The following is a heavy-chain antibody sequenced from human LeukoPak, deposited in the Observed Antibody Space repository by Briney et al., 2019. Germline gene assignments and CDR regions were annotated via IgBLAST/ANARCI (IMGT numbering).Heavy chain of an antibody. CDR3: GGGVGWQSDY. D-gene: IGHD1-26*01. V-gene: IGHV3-7*04. CDR1: GLTFNNYW. Sequence: PGGSLRLSCVASGLTFNNYWMNWFRQAPGKGPEWVANIKKDGSETYYVESVKGRFTISRDNAKNSVYLQMNSLRVEDTAVYYCGGGVGWQSDYWGQGTLVTVSS. CDR2: IKKDGSET. J-gene: IGHJ4*02.